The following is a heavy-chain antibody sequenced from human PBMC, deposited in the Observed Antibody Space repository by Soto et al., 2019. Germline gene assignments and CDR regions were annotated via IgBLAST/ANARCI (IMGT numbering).Heavy chain of an antibody. J-gene: IGHJ3*02. CDR2: IYWDDEK. D-gene: IGHD3-10*01. Sequence: QITLKESGPTLVQPTQTLTLTCSFSGFSLITTGAGVGWIRQPPGKAPEWLALIYWDDEKRYSPALKSRLTITKDSSKNQVVLTMTNMDPVDTATYYCARRQSIMIRGANAFDIWGQGTFLSVSS. CDR1: GFSLITTGAG. CDR3: ARRQSIMIRGANAFDI. V-gene: IGHV2-5*02.